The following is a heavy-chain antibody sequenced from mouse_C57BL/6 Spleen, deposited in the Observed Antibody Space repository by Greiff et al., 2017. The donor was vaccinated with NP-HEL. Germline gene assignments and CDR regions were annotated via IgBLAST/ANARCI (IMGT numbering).Heavy chain of an antibody. CDR1: GYTFTDYN. V-gene: IGHV1-18*01. Sequence: EVQLQQSGPELVKPGASVKIPCKASGYTFTDYNMDWVKQSHGKSLEWIGDINPNNGGTIYNQKFKGKAKLTVDKSSSTAYMELRSLTSEDTAVYYCARGASYDGYYVYYFDYWGQGTTLTVSS. CDR3: ARGASYDGYYVYYFDY. D-gene: IGHD2-3*01. CDR2: INPNNGGT. J-gene: IGHJ2*01.